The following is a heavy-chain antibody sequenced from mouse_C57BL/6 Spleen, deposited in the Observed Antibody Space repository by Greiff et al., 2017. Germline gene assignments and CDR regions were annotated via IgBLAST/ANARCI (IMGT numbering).Heavy chain of an antibody. CDR3: ARGYYYFAY. CDR2: INPNNGGT. J-gene: IGHJ2*01. CDR1: GYTFTDYY. Sequence: EVQLQQSGPELVKPGASLKISCKASGYTFTDYYMNWVKQSHGKSLEWIGDINPNNGGTSYDQKFKGKATLAVDKSSSTAYMELRSLTSKDSADYYCARGYYYFAYWGQGTTLTVSS. V-gene: IGHV1-26*01. D-gene: IGHD2-14*01.